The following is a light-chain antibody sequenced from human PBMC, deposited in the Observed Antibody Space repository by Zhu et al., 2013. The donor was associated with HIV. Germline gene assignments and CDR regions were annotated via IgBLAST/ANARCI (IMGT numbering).Light chain of an antibody. CDR1: QSISSY. CDR2: AAS. Sequence: DIQMTQSPSSLSASVGDRVTITCRASQSISSYLNWYQQKPGKAPKLLIYAASSLQSGVPSRFSGSGSGTDFTLTISSLQPEDFATYYCQQSYSTPSTFGQGTKLDDQT. V-gene: IGKV1-39*01. CDR3: QQSYSTPST. J-gene: IGKJ2*02.